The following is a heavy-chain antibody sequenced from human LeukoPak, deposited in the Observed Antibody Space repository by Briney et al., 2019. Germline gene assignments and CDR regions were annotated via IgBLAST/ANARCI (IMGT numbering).Heavy chain of an antibody. CDR2: IYHSGST. CDR3: AREPGYSGFDN. V-gene: IGHV4-4*02. J-gene: IGHJ4*02. CDR1: GGSINSNNW. D-gene: IGHD5-12*01. Sequence: SETLSLTCAVFGGSINSNNWWNWVRQPPGKGLEWIGEIYHSGSTNYNPSLKSRVTISVDKSKNQFSLKLSSVTAADTAVYYCAREPGYSGFDNWGQGTLVTVSS.